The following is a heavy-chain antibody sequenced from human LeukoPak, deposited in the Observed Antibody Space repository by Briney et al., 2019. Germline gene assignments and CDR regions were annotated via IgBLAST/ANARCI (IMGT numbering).Heavy chain of an antibody. CDR2: IYHSGST. CDR3: ARGADYGSGSYDY. D-gene: IGHD3-10*01. J-gene: IGHJ4*02. V-gene: IGHV4-30-2*01. CDR1: GGSISSGGYS. Sequence: PSETLSLTCAVSGGSISSGGYSWSWIRQPPGKGLEWIGYIYHSGSTYYNPSLKSRVTISADRSKNQFSLKLSSVTAADTAVYYCARGADYGSGSYDYWGQGTLVTVSS.